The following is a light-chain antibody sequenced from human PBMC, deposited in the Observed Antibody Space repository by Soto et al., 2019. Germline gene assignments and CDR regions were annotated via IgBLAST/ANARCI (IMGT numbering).Light chain of an antibody. Sequence: QSVLTQPRSVSGSPGQLVTISCTGNNRDVGKYDYVSWYQQHPDKAPKLMIYDVSNRPSGVPDRFSGSKSGNTASLTISGLQAEDEADYYCCSYAGTYTLVFGGGTKVTVL. CDR2: DVS. V-gene: IGLV2-11*01. CDR3: CSYAGTYTLV. J-gene: IGLJ2*01. CDR1: NRDVGKYDY.